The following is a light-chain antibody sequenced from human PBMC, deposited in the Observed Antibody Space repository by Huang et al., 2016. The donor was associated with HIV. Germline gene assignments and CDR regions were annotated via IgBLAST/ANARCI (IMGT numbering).Light chain of an antibody. CDR1: QSVLSSSNNKNY. CDR3: QQYYSTLMYT. J-gene: IGKJ2*01. CDR2: WAS. V-gene: IGKV4-1*01. Sequence: DIVMTQSPDSLAVSLGEGATINCKSSQSVLSSSNNKNYLAWYQKKPGQPPKLLISWASTRESGVPDRISGSGSGTDFTLTISSLQAEDVAVYYCQQYYSTLMYTFGQGTKLEIK.